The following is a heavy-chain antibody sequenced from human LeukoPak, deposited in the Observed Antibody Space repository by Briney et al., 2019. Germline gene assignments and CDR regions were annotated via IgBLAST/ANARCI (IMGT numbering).Heavy chain of an antibody. Sequence: TGGSLRLSCAASGFTFINYAMSWVRQAPGKGLEWISYISSSGSTVYYADSVKGRFTISRDNAKNSLYLQMNSLRAEDTAAYYCARKRARGLDYWGQGTLVTISS. V-gene: IGHV3-48*03. CDR1: GFTFINYA. CDR3: ARKRARGLDY. D-gene: IGHD3-10*01. CDR2: ISSSGSTV. J-gene: IGHJ4*02.